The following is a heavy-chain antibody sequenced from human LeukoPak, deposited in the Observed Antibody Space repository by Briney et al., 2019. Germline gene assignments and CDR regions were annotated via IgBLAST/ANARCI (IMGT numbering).Heavy chain of an antibody. CDR3: AREGRLLWFGESTADAFDI. Sequence: PSETLSLTCTVSGGSISSYYWSWIRQPPGKGLEWIGYIYYSGSTNYNPSLMSRVTISVDTSKNQFSLKLSSVTAADTAVYYCAREGRLLWFGESTADAFDIWGQGTMVTVSS. CDR2: IYYSGST. CDR1: GGSISSYY. J-gene: IGHJ3*02. V-gene: IGHV4-59*01. D-gene: IGHD3-10*01.